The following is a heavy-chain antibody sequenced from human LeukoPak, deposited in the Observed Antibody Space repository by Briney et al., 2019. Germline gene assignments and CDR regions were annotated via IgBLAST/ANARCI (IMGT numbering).Heavy chain of an antibody. Sequence: ASVKVSCKASGYSFTNYYIHWVRQAPGQGLEWMGWISAYNGNTNYAQKLQGRVTMTTDTSTSTAYMELRSLRSDDTAVYYCARDHEYQIAAAGDFDYWGQGTLVTVSS. CDR3: ARDHEYQIAAAGDFDY. D-gene: IGHD6-13*01. J-gene: IGHJ4*02. CDR2: ISAYNGNT. CDR1: GYSFTNYY. V-gene: IGHV1-18*04.